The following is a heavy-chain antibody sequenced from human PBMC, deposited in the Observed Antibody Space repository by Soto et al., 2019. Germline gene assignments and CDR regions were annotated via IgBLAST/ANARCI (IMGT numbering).Heavy chain of an antibody. CDR1: GFNFSDHY. CDR2: IRGSSRYT. CDR3: ARHTSGWHYYDY. V-gene: IGHV3-11*06. D-gene: IGHD6-19*01. J-gene: IGHJ4*02. Sequence: QVQVVESGGGLVKPGGSLRLSCAASGFNFSDHYMNWIRQAPGKGPEWVSYIRGSSRYTNFADSVKGRFTLSRDNAKNSLYLQMNSLRAEDTAVYYCARHTSGWHYYDYWGQGTPVTVSS.